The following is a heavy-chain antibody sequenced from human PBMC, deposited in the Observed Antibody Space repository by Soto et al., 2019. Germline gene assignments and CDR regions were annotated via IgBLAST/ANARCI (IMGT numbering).Heavy chain of an antibody. CDR1: GFTFSSYW. Sequence: GGSLRLSCAASGFTFSSYWMSWVRQAPGKGLEWVANIKQDGSEKYYVDSVKGRFTISRDNAKNSLYLQMNSLRAEDTAVYYCARVVGTMVRGVDYWGQGTPVTVSS. V-gene: IGHV3-7*01. CDR3: ARVVGTMVRGVDY. J-gene: IGHJ4*02. CDR2: IKQDGSEK. D-gene: IGHD3-10*01.